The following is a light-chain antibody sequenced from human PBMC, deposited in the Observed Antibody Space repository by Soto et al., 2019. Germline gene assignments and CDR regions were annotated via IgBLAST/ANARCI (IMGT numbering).Light chain of an antibody. J-gene: IGKJ1*01. Sequence: DIQMTQSPSSLSASVGDRVTITCRASQSISSYLNWYQQKPGKAPNLLIYAASSLQIGVPSRFSGSGSGTDFTLTISSLQPEDFPTYSCQQSYSTPRTFGHGTQVQIK. V-gene: IGKV1-39*01. CDR1: QSISSY. CDR2: AAS. CDR3: QQSYSTPRT.